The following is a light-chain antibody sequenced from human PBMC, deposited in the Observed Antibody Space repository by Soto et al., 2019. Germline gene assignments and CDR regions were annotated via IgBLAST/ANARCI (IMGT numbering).Light chain of an antibody. J-gene: IGLJ1*01. V-gene: IGLV2-14*01. CDR3: SSYGGNYNYV. CDR2: EVS. CDR1: SSDVGGYNY. Sequence: QSALTQPASVSGSPGQSITISCTGTSSDVGGYNYVSWYQQHPGKAPKLMIYEVSNRPSGVSNRFSGSKSGNTASLTISGLQAEEEADYYCSSYGGNYNYVFGTGTKVTVL.